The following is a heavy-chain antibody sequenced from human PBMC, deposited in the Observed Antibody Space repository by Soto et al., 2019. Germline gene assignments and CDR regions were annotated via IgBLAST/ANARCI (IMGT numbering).Heavy chain of an antibody. Sequence: PGGSLRLSCAASGFTFSSYGMHWVRQAPGKGLEWVAVIWYDGSNKYYADSVKGRFTISRDNSKNTLYLQMNSLRAEDTAVYYCARGGEMATIPLDYWCQGTLVTVSS. CDR3: ARGGEMATIPLDY. D-gene: IGHD5-12*01. CDR2: IWYDGSNK. CDR1: GFTFSSYG. J-gene: IGHJ4*02. V-gene: IGHV3-33*01.